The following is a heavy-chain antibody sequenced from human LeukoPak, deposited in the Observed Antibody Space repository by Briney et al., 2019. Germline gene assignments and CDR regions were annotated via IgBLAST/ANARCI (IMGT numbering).Heavy chain of an antibody. J-gene: IGHJ4*02. V-gene: IGHV4-39*07. CDR1: GGSISSSIYY. CDR3: ARMRHHYYDSSGPIDY. Sequence: NPSETLSLTCTVSGGSISSSIYYWGWIRQPPGKGLEWIGSIYYSGSTYYNPSLKSRVTISVDTSKNQFSLKLSSVTAADTAVYYCARMRHHYYDSSGPIDYWGQGTLVTVSS. D-gene: IGHD3-22*01. CDR2: IYYSGST.